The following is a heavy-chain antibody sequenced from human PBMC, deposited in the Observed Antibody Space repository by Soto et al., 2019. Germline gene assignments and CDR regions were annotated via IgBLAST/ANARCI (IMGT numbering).Heavy chain of an antibody. D-gene: IGHD1-26*01. J-gene: IGHJ4*02. V-gene: IGHV3-30-3*01. CDR1: GFTFSANA. CDR2: IAYDGTIK. Sequence: QEQLVESGRDVVQPGRSLTLSCAASGFTFSANAMHWVRQAPGKGLEWVAVIAYDGTIKIYRDSVKGRFTISRDDSKSTPYLQMNSLRPEDTAVYYCARDKIKGAPDYLDSWGQGTLVTVSS. CDR3: ARDKIKGAPDYLDS.